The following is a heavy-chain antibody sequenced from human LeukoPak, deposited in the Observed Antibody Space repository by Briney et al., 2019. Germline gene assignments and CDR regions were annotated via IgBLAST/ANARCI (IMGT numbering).Heavy chain of an antibody. Sequence: KSSETLSLTCTVSGASISIGSYYWGWIRQPPGRWLEWIATIHHSGSTYHNPSLKSRVTMSVDTSKNQFSLKLSSLTAADTAVYYCARHPSGSSFDYWGQGTLVTVSS. CDR1: GASISIGSYY. CDR3: ARHPSGSSFDY. J-gene: IGHJ4*02. D-gene: IGHD3-22*01. V-gene: IGHV4-39*01. CDR2: IHHSGST.